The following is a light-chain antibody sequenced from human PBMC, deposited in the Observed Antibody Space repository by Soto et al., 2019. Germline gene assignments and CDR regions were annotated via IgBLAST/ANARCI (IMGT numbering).Light chain of an antibody. CDR1: QSVLYSSNNKNY. J-gene: IGKJ1*01. Sequence: DIVMTQSPDSLAVSLGGWATINCKSSQSVLYSSNNKNYLAWYQQKPGQPPKLLIYGASTRESGVPDRFSGRGSGTDFTLTISRLQAEDVAVYYCQQYYGTPLTFGQGTKVEIK. CDR2: GAS. CDR3: QQYYGTPLT. V-gene: IGKV4-1*01.